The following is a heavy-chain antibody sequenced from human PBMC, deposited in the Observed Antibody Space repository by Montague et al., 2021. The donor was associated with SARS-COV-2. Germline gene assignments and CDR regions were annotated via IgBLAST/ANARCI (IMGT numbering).Heavy chain of an antibody. CDR3: ARDGPTRFYYFGY. CDR1: GFTFSSHT. Sequence: SLRLSCAVSGFTFSSHTMHWVRQAPGKGLQWVAFISSDGGSRHFADSVKGRFTISRDHSKNTLYLQMNSLRPEDTAVHYCARDGPTRFYYFGYWGQGTLVSVSS. J-gene: IGHJ4*02. D-gene: IGHD5-12*01. CDR2: ISSDGGSR. V-gene: IGHV3-30*04.